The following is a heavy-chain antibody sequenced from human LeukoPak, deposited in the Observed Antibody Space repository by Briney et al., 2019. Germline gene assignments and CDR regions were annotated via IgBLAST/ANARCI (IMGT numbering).Heavy chain of an antibody. Sequence: SVKVSCKASGGTFSSYAISWVRQAPGQGLEWMGGIIPIFGTANYAQKFQGRVTITADKSTSTAYMELSSLRSEDTAVYYCARTGSGWYLFDYWGQGTLVTVSS. CDR3: ARTGSGWYLFDY. V-gene: IGHV1-69*06. CDR1: GGTFSSYA. D-gene: IGHD6-19*01. J-gene: IGHJ4*02. CDR2: IIPIFGTA.